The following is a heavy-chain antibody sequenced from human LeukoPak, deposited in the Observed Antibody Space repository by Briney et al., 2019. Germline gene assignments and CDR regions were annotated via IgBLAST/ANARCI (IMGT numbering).Heavy chain of an antibody. Sequence: PGGSLRLSCAASGFTFSDYYMNWIRQTPGKGLEWVAVISYDGSNKYYADSVKGRFTISRDNSKNTLYLQMNSLRAEDTAVYYCARQWLVLDYWGQGTLVTVSS. V-gene: IGHV3-30*03. J-gene: IGHJ4*02. D-gene: IGHD6-19*01. CDR2: ISYDGSNK. CDR1: GFTFSDYY. CDR3: ARQWLVLDY.